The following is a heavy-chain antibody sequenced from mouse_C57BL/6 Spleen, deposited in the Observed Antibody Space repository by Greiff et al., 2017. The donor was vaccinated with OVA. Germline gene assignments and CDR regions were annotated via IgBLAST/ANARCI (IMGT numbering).Heavy chain of an antibody. V-gene: IGHV5-9-1*02. Sequence: EVQGVESGAGLVKPGGSLKLSCAASGFTFSSYAMSWVRQTPEKRLEWVAYISSGGDYIYYADTVKGRFTISRDNARNTLYLQMSSLKSEDTAMYYCTRENYGSSPFDYWGQGTTLTVSS. J-gene: IGHJ2*01. CDR3: TRENYGSSPFDY. D-gene: IGHD1-1*01. CDR1: GFTFSSYA. CDR2: ISSGGDYI.